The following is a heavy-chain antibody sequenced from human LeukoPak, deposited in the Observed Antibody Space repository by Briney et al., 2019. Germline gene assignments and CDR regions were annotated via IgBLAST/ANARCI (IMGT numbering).Heavy chain of an antibody. CDR3: SGPLIPDLWSGFYAY. D-gene: IGHD3-3*01. Sequence: PGGTLRLSCAVSGFTLSINYMSWVRQAPGKGLEWVLIIYSGGSTYYAASVTGRFTIYRDNSKNTVFLQMNRLGAGGTAVFFRSGPLIPDLWSGFYAYWGQGTLVTVSP. CDR1: GFTLSINY. J-gene: IGHJ4*02. CDR2: IYSGGST. V-gene: IGHV3-53*01.